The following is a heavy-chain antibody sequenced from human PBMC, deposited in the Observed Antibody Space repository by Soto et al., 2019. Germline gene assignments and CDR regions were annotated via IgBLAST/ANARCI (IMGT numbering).Heavy chain of an antibody. V-gene: IGHV5-51*01. Sequence: GESLKISCKGSGYSFASYWIGWVRQMPVKGLECMGIIYPSDSDTRYNPSFQGQVTIPADKSIGTAYLQWSSLKASDTGMYYCARYCSGGGCYPLSMDVWGQGTTVTVSS. D-gene: IGHD2-15*01. CDR2: IYPSDSDT. J-gene: IGHJ6*02. CDR3: ARYCSGGGCYPLSMDV. CDR1: GYSFASYW.